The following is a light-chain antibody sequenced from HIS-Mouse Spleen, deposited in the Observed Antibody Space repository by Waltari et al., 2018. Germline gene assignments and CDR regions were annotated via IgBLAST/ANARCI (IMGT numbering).Light chain of an antibody. V-gene: IGLV3-10*01. Sequence: SYELTQPPSVSVSPGQTARITCSGDALPNKYAYRYQQKSGQAPVLVIYEDSNRPSGIPEGFSGSSSGTMATLTISGAQVEDEADYYCYSTDSSGNHRVFGGGTKLTVL. CDR2: EDS. J-gene: IGLJ2*01. CDR3: YSTDSSGNHRV. CDR1: ALPNKY.